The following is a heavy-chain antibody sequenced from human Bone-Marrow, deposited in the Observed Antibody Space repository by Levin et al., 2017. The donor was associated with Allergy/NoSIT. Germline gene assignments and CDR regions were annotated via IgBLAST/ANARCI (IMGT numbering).Heavy chain of an antibody. CDR2: ISWNSGNI. Sequence: GGSLRLSCATSGFTFDDHTMHWVRQAPGKGLEWVARISWNSGNIGYADSVKGRFTISRDNTKSSLYLQLDSLTTEDSALYYCAKEPYDRSGRHFDYWGQGTLVTVSS. V-gene: IGHV3-9*01. CDR1: GFTFDDHT. D-gene: IGHD3-22*01. J-gene: IGHJ4*02. CDR3: AKEPYDRSGRHFDY.